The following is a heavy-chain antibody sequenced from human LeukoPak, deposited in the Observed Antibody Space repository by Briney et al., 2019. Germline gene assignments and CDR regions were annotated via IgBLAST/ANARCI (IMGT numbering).Heavy chain of an antibody. Sequence: PGGSLRLSCAASGFTFSSYAMNWVRQAPGKGLEWVSGIRGSGDTTYYADSVKGRFTISRDNSKNTLFLQMNSLRAEDTAVYYCAKDRSCTGSSCNVGSWGQGTMVTVSS. CDR3: AKDRSCTGSSCNVGS. J-gene: IGHJ3*01. V-gene: IGHV3-23*01. D-gene: IGHD2-2*01. CDR2: IRGSGDTT. CDR1: GFTFSSYA.